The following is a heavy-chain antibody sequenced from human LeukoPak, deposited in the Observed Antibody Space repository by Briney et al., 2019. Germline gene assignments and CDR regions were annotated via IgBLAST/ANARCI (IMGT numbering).Heavy chain of an antibody. V-gene: IGHV3-66*01. CDR3: ARDKNGDYDFDY. D-gene: IGHD4-17*01. J-gene: IGHJ4*02. CDR1: GFTVSSNY. Sequence: GGSLRLSCAASGFTVSSNYMSWVRQAPGKGLEWVSVIYSGGSTYYADSVKGRFTISRDNSKNTLYLQMSSLRAEDTAVYYCARDKNGDYDFDYWGQGTLVTVSS. CDR2: IYSGGST.